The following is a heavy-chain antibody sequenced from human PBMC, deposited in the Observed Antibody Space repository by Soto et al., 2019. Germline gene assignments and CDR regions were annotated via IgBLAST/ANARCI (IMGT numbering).Heavy chain of an antibody. V-gene: IGHV1-69*01. CDR2: IIPIFGTA. CDR1: GGTFSSYA. CDR3: ASVGSGWTDY. J-gene: IGHJ4*02. Sequence: QVQLVQSGAEVKKPGSSVKVSCKASGGTFSSYAISWVRQAHGQGLEWMGGIIPIFGTANYAQKFQGRVTMTADESTSIAYMELRSLRSEDTAVYYCASVGSGWTDYWVQGTLVTVSS. D-gene: IGHD6-19*01.